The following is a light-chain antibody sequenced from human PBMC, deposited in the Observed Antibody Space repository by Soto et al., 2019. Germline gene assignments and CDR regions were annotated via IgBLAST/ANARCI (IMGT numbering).Light chain of an antibody. V-gene: IGKV3-20*01. CDR2: GAS. CDR1: QSVSSSN. Sequence: EIVLTQSPGTLSLSPGERATLSCRASQSVSSSNLAWYQQKPGQAPRLLIYGASSRATGIPDRFSGSGSGTDFTLTISRLEPEDFAVYYCQQYGSSRSITFGQGTRLEIK. J-gene: IGKJ5*01. CDR3: QQYGSSRSIT.